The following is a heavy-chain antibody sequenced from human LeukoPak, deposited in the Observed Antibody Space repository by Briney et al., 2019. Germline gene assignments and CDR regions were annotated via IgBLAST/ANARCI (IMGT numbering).Heavy chain of an antibody. D-gene: IGHD1-26*01. CDR3: AFSSYYLQGNYYYMDV. CDR1: GYTFTSYY. V-gene: IGHV1-46*01. Sequence: ASVKVSCKASGYTFTSYYIHWVRQAPGQGLEWMGIINPSGGSTTYAQKFQGRVTMTTDTSTSTVYMELRSLRSDDTAVYYCAFSSYYLQGNYYYMDVWGKGTTVTVSS. J-gene: IGHJ6*03. CDR2: INPSGGST.